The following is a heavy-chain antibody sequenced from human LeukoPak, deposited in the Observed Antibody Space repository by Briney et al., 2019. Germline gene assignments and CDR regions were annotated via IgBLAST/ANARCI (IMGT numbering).Heavy chain of an antibody. Sequence: GGSLRLSCAASGFTFSSYAMHWVRQAPGKGLEWVAVISYDGSNKYYADSVKGRFTISRDNSKNTLYLQMNSLRAEDTAVYYCARDQVTIFGVVMSYYYYYGMDVWGQGTTVTVSS. J-gene: IGHJ6*02. CDR2: ISYDGSNK. V-gene: IGHV3-30-3*01. CDR1: GFTFSSYA. CDR3: ARDQVTIFGVVMSYYYYYGMDV. D-gene: IGHD3-3*01.